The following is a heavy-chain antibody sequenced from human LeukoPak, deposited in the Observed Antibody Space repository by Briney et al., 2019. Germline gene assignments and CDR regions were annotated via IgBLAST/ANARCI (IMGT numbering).Heavy chain of an antibody. CDR2: ISSSSSYI. Sequence: KAGGSLRLSCAASGFTFSSYSMNWVRQAPGKGLEWVSSISSSSSYIYYADSVKGRFTISRDNAKNSLYLQMNSLRAEDTAVYYCAAGGVFGVSRGMDVWGQGTTVTVSS. CDR3: AAGGVFGVSRGMDV. CDR1: GFTFSSYS. D-gene: IGHD3-3*01. J-gene: IGHJ6*02. V-gene: IGHV3-21*01.